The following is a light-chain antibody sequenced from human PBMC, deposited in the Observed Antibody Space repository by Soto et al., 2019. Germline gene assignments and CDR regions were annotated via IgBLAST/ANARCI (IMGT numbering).Light chain of an antibody. CDR3: CSSEPESTYV. V-gene: IGLV2-23*01. CDR1: SSDVGAYNS. Sequence: QSVLAQPASVSGSPGQSVTISCTGTSSDVGAYNSVSWYQQHPDKAPQLMIYKGTQRPSGVSNRFSGSTSGNAASLTISGLQAGEEAESFCCSSEPESTYVFGTGTKVTV. CDR2: KGT. J-gene: IGLJ1*01.